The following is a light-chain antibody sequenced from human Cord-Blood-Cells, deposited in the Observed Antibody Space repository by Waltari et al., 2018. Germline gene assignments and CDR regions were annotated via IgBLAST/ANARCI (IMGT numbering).Light chain of an antibody. CDR1: QSVSSSY. CDR3: QQYGSSRA. J-gene: IGKJ1*01. V-gene: IGKV3-20*01. Sequence: EIVLTQSPDILSLSPGERATLSCRASQSVSSSYLAWYQQKPGQAPRLLIYGASSRATGIPDRFSGSGSGTDFTLTISRLEPEDVAVYYCQQYGSSRAFGQGTKVEIK. CDR2: GAS.